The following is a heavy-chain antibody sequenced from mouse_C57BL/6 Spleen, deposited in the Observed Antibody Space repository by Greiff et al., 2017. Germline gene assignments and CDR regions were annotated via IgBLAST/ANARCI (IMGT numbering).Heavy chain of an antibody. D-gene: IGHD2-4*01. V-gene: IGHV7-1*01. J-gene: IGHJ2*01. Sequence: EVKVVESGGGLVQSGRSLRLSCATSGFTFSDFYMEWVRQAPGQGLEWIAASRNKANDYTTEYSASVKGRFIVSRDTSQSILYLQMNALRAEDTAIYYCARDAGDYGFDYWGQGTTLTVSS. CDR1: GFTFSDFY. CDR3: ARDAGDYGFDY. CDR2: SRNKANDYTT.